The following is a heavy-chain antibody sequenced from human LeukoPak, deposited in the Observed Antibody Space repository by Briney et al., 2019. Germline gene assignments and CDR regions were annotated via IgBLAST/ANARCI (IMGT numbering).Heavy chain of an antibody. CDR3: ARGVCSGGSCYGY. CDR2: IFYSGTT. V-gene: IGHV4-59*01. Sequence: KASGTPFPTRTVPGGSLSSYYWGLVRQTPREGPGWSGHIFYSGTTNYNPSLKSRVTISVGASRNQFFLKLSSVTAADTAVYYCARGVCSGGSCYGYWGQGTLVTVSS. D-gene: IGHD2-15*01. J-gene: IGHJ4*02. CDR1: GGSLSSYY.